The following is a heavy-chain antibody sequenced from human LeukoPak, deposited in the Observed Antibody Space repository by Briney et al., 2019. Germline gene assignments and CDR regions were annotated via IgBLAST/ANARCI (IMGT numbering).Heavy chain of an antibody. D-gene: IGHD4-23*01. V-gene: IGHV1-46*01. CDR2: INPSGGST. CDR1: GYTFTCYY. J-gene: IGHJ4*02. CDR3: ARGLDDYGGNSYFDY. Sequence: ASVKVSCKASGYTFTCYYMHWVRQAPGQGLAWMGIINPSGGSTSYAQKFQGRVTMTRDTSTSTVYMELSSLRSEDTAVYYCARGLDDYGGNSYFDYWGQGTLVTVSS.